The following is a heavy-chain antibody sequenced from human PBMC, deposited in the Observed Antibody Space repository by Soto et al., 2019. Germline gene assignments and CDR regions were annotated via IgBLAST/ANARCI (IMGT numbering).Heavy chain of an antibody. J-gene: IGHJ4*02. CDR3: ARGSTVPQVDY. D-gene: IGHD3-10*01. CDR2: INGGNGNT. Sequence: QVQLVQSGAEVKTPGVSVRVSCTASGYSFTSFAMHWVRQAPGQRLEWMGWINGGNGNTKYSQKFQGRVTITRDTSASTAYMELSSLRSEDTAVYYCARGSTVPQVDYWGQGTLVTVSS. V-gene: IGHV1-3*01. CDR1: GYSFTSFA.